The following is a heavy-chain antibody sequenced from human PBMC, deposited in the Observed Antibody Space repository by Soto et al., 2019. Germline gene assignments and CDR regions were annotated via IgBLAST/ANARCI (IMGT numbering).Heavy chain of an antibody. J-gene: IGHJ5*02. CDR3: ARGVRYFDWLHNWFDP. Sequence: SETLSLTSTVSGGSVSSGSYYWSWIRQPPGKGLEWIGYIYYSGSTNYNPSLKSRVTISVDTSKNQFSLKLSSVTAADTAVYYCARGVRYFDWLHNWFDPWGQGTLVTVSS. CDR1: GGSVSSGSYY. D-gene: IGHD3-9*01. CDR2: IYYSGST. V-gene: IGHV4-61*01.